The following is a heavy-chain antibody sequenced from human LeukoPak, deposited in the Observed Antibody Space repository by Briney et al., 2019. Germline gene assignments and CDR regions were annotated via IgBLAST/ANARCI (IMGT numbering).Heavy chain of an antibody. V-gene: IGHV3-74*01. CDR2: INTDGSII. CDR1: GFAFSAYW. D-gene: IGHD2-21*01. J-gene: IGHJ5*02. Sequence: GGSLRLSCAASGFAFSAYWMLWVRQAPGKGLGWVSRINTDGSIIHYADTVKGRFTISRDNAKNTLYMQMHSLIAEHTAIYYCAIASFAIVTSWGQGTLAPVS. CDR3: AIASFAIVTS.